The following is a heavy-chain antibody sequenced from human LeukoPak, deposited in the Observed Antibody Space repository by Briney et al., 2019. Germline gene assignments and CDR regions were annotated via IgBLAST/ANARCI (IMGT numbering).Heavy chain of an antibody. J-gene: IGHJ2*01. V-gene: IGHV3-23*01. CDR2: IGGGGEDT. Sequence: PGGSLRLSCAAPGFTLTSYAMSWIRQAPGEGVEWVSAIGGGGEDTDYPDSVKGGFTISRDNSKNTLYLQMNSLRAEDTAIYYCAKPRAMTTGVGRYFDLWGRGTLVTVSS. D-gene: IGHD1-1*01. CDR3: AKPRAMTTGVGRYFDL. CDR1: GFTLTSYA.